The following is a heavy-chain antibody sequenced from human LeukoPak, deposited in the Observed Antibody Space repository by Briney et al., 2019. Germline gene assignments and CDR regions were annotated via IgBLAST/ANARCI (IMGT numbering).Heavy chain of an antibody. D-gene: IGHD4-11*01. CDR3: ARNLGQTWGTVTTDLWYFDH. CDR2: ISYSGNA. J-gene: IGHJ4*02. CDR1: GASIITTNYY. Sequence: PSETLSLTCTVSGASIITTNYYWGWIRQPPGKGLEWIGSISYSGNAYYNPSLRSRLSISMDASKNQFSLKVRSVTAADTAVYYCARNLGQTWGTVTTDLWYFDHWDQGTLVPVSS. V-gene: IGHV4-39*01.